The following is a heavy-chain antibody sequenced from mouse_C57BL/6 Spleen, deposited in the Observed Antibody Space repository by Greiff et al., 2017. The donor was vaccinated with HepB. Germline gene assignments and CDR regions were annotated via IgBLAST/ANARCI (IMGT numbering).Heavy chain of an antibody. D-gene: IGHD4-1*01. Sequence: VQLQQPGAELVKPGASVKMSCKASGYTFTSYWITWVKQRPGQGLEWIGDIYPGSGSTNYNEKFKSKATLTVDTSSSTAYMQLSSLTSEDSAVYYCAREEETVAWFAYWGQGTLVTVSA. J-gene: IGHJ3*01. CDR1: GYTFTSYW. CDR2: IYPGSGST. CDR3: AREEETVAWFAY. V-gene: IGHV1-55*01.